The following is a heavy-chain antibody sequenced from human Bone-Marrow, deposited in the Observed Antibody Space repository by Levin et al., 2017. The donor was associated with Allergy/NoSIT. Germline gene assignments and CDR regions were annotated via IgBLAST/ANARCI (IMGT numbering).Heavy chain of an antibody. Sequence: GGSLRLSCAASGFSFSSYEMNWVRQAPGKGLEWVSYISSRNTTIYYADSVKGRFTISRDNAENSLYLQMNSLRAEDTAIYYGAREGLFIVRVFDYWGRGTLVTVSS. CDR1: GFSFSSYE. D-gene: IGHD3-10*01. J-gene: IGHJ4*02. CDR3: AREGLFIVRVFDY. CDR2: ISSRNTTI. V-gene: IGHV3-48*03.